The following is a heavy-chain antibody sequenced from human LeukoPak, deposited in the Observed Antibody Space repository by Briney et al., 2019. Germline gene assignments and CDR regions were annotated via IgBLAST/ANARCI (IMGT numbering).Heavy chain of an antibody. J-gene: IGHJ4*02. CDR3: AKRGVVIRVILVGFHKEAYYFDS. D-gene: IGHD3-22*01. CDR2: ISDRGSRT. V-gene: IGHV3-23*01. Sequence: PGGSLRLSCAVSGITLSNYGISWVRQAPGKGLEWVAGISDRGSRTNYADSVKGRFTISTDHPKNTLYLQMNRLRAEDPAVYFCAKRGVVIRVILVGFHKEAYYFDSWGQGALVTVSS. CDR1: GITLSNYG.